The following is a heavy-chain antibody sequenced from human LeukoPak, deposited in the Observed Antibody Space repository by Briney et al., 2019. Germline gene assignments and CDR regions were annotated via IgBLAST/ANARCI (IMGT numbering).Heavy chain of an antibody. CDR1: GGSISSYY. CDR2: MSNSGST. J-gene: IGHJ4*02. V-gene: IGHV4-4*08. Sequence: SETLSLTCTVSGGSISSYYWSWIRQPPGKGQEWIGYMSNSGSTNYNPSLKSRVTVSVATSKNQFSLKLSSVTAADTAVYYCARSITGTRSKFDYWGQGTLVTVSS. CDR3: ARSITGTRSKFDY. D-gene: IGHD1/OR15-1a*01.